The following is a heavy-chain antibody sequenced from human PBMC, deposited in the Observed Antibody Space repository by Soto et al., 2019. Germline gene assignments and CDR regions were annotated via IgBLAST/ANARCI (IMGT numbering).Heavy chain of an antibody. J-gene: IGHJ6*02. CDR1: GGSISSGGYY. D-gene: IGHD3-3*01. V-gene: IGHV4-31*03. CDR2: IYYSGST. Sequence: SETLSLTCTVSGGSISSGGYYWSWIRQHPGKGLEWIGYIYYSGSTYYNPSLKSRVTISVDTSKNQFSLKLSSVTAADTAVYYCAATPGYYDFWSGYYSPPGDYYGMDVWGQGTTVTAP. CDR3: AATPGYYDFWSGYYSPPGDYYGMDV.